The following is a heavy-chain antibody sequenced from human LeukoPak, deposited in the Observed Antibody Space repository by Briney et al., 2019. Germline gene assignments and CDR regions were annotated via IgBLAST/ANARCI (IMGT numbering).Heavy chain of an antibody. CDR3: ARLDDYGDYYYYGMDV. Sequence: SETLSLTCSVSGCSITSSSYYWGWIRQPPEKGLEWIGSIYYTGGTYYSPSLKSRVTMSVDTSKNQFSLKLSSVTAADTAVYYCARLDDYGDYYYYGMDVWGQGTTVTVSS. D-gene: IGHD4-17*01. J-gene: IGHJ6*02. V-gene: IGHV4-39*01. CDR2: IYYTGGT. CDR1: GCSITSSSYY.